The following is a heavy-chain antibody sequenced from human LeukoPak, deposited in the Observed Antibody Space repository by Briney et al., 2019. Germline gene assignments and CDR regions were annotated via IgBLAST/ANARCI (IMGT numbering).Heavy chain of an antibody. V-gene: IGHV4-39*01. CDR3: ARPGYCSSTSCRPTHFDY. CDR1: GGSISSSSYY. CDR2: IYYSGST. D-gene: IGHD2-2*01. Sequence: SETLSLTCTVSGGSISSSSYYWGWIRQPPGKGLERIGSIYYSGSTYYNPSLKSRVTISVDTSKNQFSLKLSSVTAADTAVYYCARPGYCSSTSCRPTHFDYWGQGTLVTVSS. J-gene: IGHJ4*02.